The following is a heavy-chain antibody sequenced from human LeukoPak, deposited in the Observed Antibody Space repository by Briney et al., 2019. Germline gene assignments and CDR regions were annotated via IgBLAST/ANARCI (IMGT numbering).Heavy chain of an antibody. CDR2: IYYSGST. CDR1: GGSISSYY. Sequence: SETLSLTCTVSGGSISSYYWSWIRQPPGKGLEWIGYIYYSGSTNYNPSLKSRVTISVDTSKNQFSLKLSSVTAADTAVYYCARSRPQVPAAPNFDYWGQGTLVTVSS. V-gene: IGHV4-59*01. D-gene: IGHD2-2*01. J-gene: IGHJ4*02. CDR3: ARSRPQVPAAPNFDY.